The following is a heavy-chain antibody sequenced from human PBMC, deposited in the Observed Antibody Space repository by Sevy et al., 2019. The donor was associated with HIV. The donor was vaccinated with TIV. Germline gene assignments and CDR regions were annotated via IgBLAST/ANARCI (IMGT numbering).Heavy chain of an antibody. CDR3: AKGYSGSYQGGHFDY. CDR2: ISWNSGSI. D-gene: IGHD1-26*01. V-gene: IGHV3-9*01. Sequence: GGSLRLSCAASGFTFDDYAMHWVRQAPGKGLEWVSGISWNSGSIGYADSVKGRFTISRDNAKNSLYLQMNSLRAEDTALYYCAKGYSGSYQGGHFDYWGQGTLVTVSS. J-gene: IGHJ4*02. CDR1: GFTFDDYA.